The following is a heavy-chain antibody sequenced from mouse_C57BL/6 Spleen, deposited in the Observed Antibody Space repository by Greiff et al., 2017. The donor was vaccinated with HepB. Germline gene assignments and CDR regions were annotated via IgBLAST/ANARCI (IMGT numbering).Heavy chain of an antibody. CDR1: GYAFSSSW. D-gene: IGHD2-4*01. CDR2: IYPGDGDT. Sequence: QVQLKESGPELVKPGASVKISCKASGYAFSSSWMNWVKQRPGKGLEWIGRIYPGDGDTNYNGKFKGKATLTADKSSSTAYMQLSSLTSEDSAVYFCATGLFYYDYDGWYFDVWGTGTTVTVSS. J-gene: IGHJ1*03. CDR3: ATGLFYYDYDGWYFDV. V-gene: IGHV1-82*01.